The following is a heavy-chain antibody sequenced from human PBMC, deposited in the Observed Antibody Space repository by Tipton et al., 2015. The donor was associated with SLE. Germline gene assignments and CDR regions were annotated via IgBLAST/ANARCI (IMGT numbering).Heavy chain of an antibody. CDR1: GFTVSSNY. Sequence: SLRLSCAASGFTVSSNYMNWVRQAPGKGLEWVSVIYSGGSTYYADSVKGRFTISRDNSKNMMYLQMDSLRADDTAEYYCAVGSDCSLWGQGTPVIVSS. CDR3: AVGSDCSL. J-gene: IGHJ4*02. CDR2: IYSGGST. V-gene: IGHV3-53*01. D-gene: IGHD2-21*02.